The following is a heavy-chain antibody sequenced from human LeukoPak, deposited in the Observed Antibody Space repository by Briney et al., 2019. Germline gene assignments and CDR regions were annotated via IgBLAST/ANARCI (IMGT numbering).Heavy chain of an antibody. D-gene: IGHD4-11*01. CDR3: ARHDDYSRAFDT. V-gene: IGHV4-61*05. CDR1: GGSISSSIYY. J-gene: IGHJ3*02. Sequence: SETLSLTCIVSGGSISSSIYYWAWVRQPPGKGLEWIGYLHYSGSTDYNPSLKSRVTTSVDTSNNQFSLRLNSVTAADTAVYFCARHDDYSRAFDTWGQGTMITVSS. CDR2: LHYSGST.